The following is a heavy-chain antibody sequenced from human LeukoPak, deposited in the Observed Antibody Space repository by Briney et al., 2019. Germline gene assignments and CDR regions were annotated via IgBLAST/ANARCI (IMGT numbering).Heavy chain of an antibody. D-gene: IGHD3/OR15-3a*01. J-gene: IGHJ4*02. CDR3: AGWTYYYFDY. V-gene: IGHV4-59*01. CDR2: VYYSGSA. Sequence: SETLSLTCTVSGGSISSYYRRWSRQPPGKGVEWIGYVYYSGSAHYNPSLKSRVTISVDTSKNQFSLKVSSVTAADTPIYYCAGWTYYYFDYWGQGTLVTVSS. CDR1: GGSISSYY.